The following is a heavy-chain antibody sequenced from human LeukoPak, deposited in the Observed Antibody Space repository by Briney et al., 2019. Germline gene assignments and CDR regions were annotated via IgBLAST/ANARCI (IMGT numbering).Heavy chain of an antibody. CDR1: GGSISSSNW. V-gene: IGHV4-4*02. Sequence: SETLSLTCAVSGGSISSSNWWSWVRQPPGKGLEWIGEIYHSGSTNYNPSLKSRVTISVDKSKNQFSLKLSSVTAADTAVYYCARVSYSSGCYPHYYGMDVWGQGTTVPVSS. CDR2: IYHSGST. CDR3: ARVSYSSGCYPHYYGMDV. J-gene: IGHJ6*02. D-gene: IGHD6-19*01.